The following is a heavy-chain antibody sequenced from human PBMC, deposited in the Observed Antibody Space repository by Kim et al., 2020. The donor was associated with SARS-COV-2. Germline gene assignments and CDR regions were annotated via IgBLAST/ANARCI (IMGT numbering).Heavy chain of an antibody. D-gene: IGHD2-21*02. CDR3: ARDPQMYGGNSEDAFDI. CDR2: ISSSSSYI. CDR1: GFTFSSYS. J-gene: IGHJ3*02. Sequence: GGSLRLSCAASGFTFSSYSMNWVRQAPGKGLEWVSSISSSSSYIYYADSVKGRFTISRDNAKNSLYLQMNSLRAEDTAVYYCARDPQMYGGNSEDAFDIWGQGTMVTVSS. V-gene: IGHV3-21*01.